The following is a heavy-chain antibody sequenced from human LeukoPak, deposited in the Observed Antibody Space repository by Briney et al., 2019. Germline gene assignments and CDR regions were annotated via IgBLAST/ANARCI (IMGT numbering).Heavy chain of an antibody. CDR3: ARTTLTGEGYFDY. CDR1: EYTFTRYY. V-gene: IGHV1-46*01. J-gene: IGHJ4*02. Sequence: ASVKVSCKASEYTFTRYYIHWVRQAPGQGLEWMGIINPSGGSTTYAQKFQGRVTMTRDTSTSTVYMELTSLRSEDTAVYYCARTTLTGEGYFDYWGQGTLVTVSS. CDR2: INPSGGST. D-gene: IGHD4-17*01.